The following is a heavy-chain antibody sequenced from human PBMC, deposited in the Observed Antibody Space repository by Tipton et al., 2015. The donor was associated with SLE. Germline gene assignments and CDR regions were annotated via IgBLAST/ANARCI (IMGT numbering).Heavy chain of an antibody. V-gene: IGHV4-34*01. CDR3: ARVTIVGGSYYMDV. J-gene: IGHJ6*03. CDR2: ISHSGDS. D-gene: IGHD3-3*01. Sequence: GLVKPSDTLSLTCTVSGGSIRSYYWSWVRQPPGKGLEWIGEISHSGDSNFNPSLKSRVTISMDTSKKQFSLKLSSVTAVDTAVYFCARVTIVGGSYYMDVWGKGTTVTVSS. CDR1: GGSIRSYY.